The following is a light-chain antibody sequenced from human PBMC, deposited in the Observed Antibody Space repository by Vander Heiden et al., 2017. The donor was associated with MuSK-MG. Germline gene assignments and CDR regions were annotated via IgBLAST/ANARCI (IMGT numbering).Light chain of an antibody. CDR2: AAS. CDR1: QSISDS. CDR3: QQTVRTPFA. Sequence: DIQVTQSPSSLSASVGDRVTISCRTSQSISDSLNWYQQKPGKVPELLIYAASNLQSGVPSRFSGSGSGTGFILTIDSLQPEDFATYYCQQTVRTPFAFGHGTKVDFK. V-gene: IGKV1-39*01. J-gene: IGKJ3*01.